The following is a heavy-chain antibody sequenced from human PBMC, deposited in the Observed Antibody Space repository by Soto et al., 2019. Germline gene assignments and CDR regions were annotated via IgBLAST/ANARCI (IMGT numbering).Heavy chain of an antibody. V-gene: IGHV3-48*02. CDR1: GFTFSSYS. Sequence: PGGSLRLSSAASGFTFSSYSMNWVRQAPGKGLEGVSYISRSSSTIYYADSVKGRFTISGDHAKNSLYLQMNSLRDEDTAVYYCASSSWYGYWGQGTLDNLSS. CDR2: ISRSSSTI. CDR3: ASSSWYGY. J-gene: IGHJ4*02. D-gene: IGHD6-13*01.